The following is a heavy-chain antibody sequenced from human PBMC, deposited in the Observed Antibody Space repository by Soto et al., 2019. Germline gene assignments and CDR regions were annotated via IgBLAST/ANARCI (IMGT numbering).Heavy chain of an antibody. CDR3: ARDLVGPNGGDWFDP. V-gene: IGHV1-69*13. J-gene: IGHJ5*02. CDR1: GGTFSSYA. Sequence: SVKVSCKASGGTFSSYAISWVRQAPGQGLEWMGGIIPIFGTANYAQKFQGRVTITADESTSTAYMELSSLRSEDTAVYYCARDLVGPNGGDWFDPWGQGTLVTVSS. D-gene: IGHD1-26*01. CDR2: IIPIFGTA.